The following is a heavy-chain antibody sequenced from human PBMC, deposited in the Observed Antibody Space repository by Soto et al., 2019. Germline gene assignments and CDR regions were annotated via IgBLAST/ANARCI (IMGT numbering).Heavy chain of an antibody. CDR1: GFTFSTYA. Sequence: GGSLRLSCAASGFTFSTYAMSWVRQAPGKGLEWVSAISGSGSSRYYADSVKGRFTISRDNSKNTLFLQLNSLRAEDTAVYFCAKLVDKSLDDYWGQGALVTVSS. J-gene: IGHJ4*02. D-gene: IGHD3-16*01. CDR3: AKLVDKSLDDY. V-gene: IGHV3-23*01. CDR2: ISGSGSSR.